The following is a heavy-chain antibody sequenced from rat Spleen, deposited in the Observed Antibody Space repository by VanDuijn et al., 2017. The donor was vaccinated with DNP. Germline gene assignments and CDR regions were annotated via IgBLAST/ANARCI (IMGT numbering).Heavy chain of an antibody. J-gene: IGHJ3*01. V-gene: IGHV5-31*01. CDR3: TTGVVDH. CDR1: GFTLNKYW. D-gene: IGHD1-1*01. Sequence: EVQLVESGGGLVQPGRSLKLSCAASGFTLNKYWMTWIRQAPGKGLEWIASIINSGGNTYYPESVKGRFTISRDNAKSTLYLQMDSLRSEDTATYYCTTGVVDHWGQGTLVTVSS. CDR2: IINSGGNT.